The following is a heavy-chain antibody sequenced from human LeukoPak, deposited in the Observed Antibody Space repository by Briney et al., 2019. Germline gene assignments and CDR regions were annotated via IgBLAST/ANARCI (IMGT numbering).Heavy chain of an antibody. CDR2: IKQDGSEK. D-gene: IGHD3-16*01. V-gene: IGHV3-7*01. CDR3: TRLGSVYQDAFDI. CDR1: GFTFSSYW. Sequence: GGSLRLSCAASGFTFSSYWMSWVRQAPGKGLEWVANIKQDGSEKYYVDSVKGRFTISRDNAKNSLYLQMNSLRAEDTAVYYCTRLGSVYQDAFDIWGQGTMVTVSS. J-gene: IGHJ3*02.